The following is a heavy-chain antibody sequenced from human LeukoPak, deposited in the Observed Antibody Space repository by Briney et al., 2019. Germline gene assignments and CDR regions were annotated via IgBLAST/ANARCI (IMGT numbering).Heavy chain of an antibody. Sequence: GGSLRLSCAASGFTFSSYWMSWVRQAPGKGLEWVPNIKQDGSEKYYVDSVKGRFTISRDNAKNSLYLQMNSLRAEDTAVYYCARRIAVAATINWFDPWGQGTLVTVSS. CDR2: IKQDGSEK. CDR3: ARRIAVAATINWFDP. J-gene: IGHJ5*02. D-gene: IGHD6-19*01. V-gene: IGHV3-7*03. CDR1: GFTFSSYW.